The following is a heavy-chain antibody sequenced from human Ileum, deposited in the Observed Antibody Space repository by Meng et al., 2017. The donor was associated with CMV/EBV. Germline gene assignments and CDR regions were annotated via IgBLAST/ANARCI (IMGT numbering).Heavy chain of an antibody. CDR1: GYTFTNYD. Sequence: ASVKVSCKASGYTFTNYDINWVRQATGQGLEWMGWMSPNSGKAGYAQKFQGRVTMTWNTSISTAYMELSSLRSEDTAVYYCARDLGSSWFDPWGQGTLVTVSS. V-gene: IGHV1-8*01. CDR3: ARDLGSSWFDP. D-gene: IGHD3-10*01. CDR2: MSPNSGKA. J-gene: IGHJ5*02.